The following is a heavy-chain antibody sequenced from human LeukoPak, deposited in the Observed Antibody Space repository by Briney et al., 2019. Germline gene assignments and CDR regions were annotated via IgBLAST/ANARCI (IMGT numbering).Heavy chain of an antibody. V-gene: IGHV3-23*01. J-gene: IGHJ3*02. CDR1: GFTFSSYA. Sequence: PGGSLRLSCAASGFTFSSYAMTWVRQAPGKGLGWVSAISGSGGSTYYADSVKGRFTISRDNSKSTLYLQINSLRAEDTAVYYCAKGYDILTLDAFDIWGQGTMVTVSS. CDR2: ISGSGGST. CDR3: AKGYDILTLDAFDI. D-gene: IGHD3-9*01.